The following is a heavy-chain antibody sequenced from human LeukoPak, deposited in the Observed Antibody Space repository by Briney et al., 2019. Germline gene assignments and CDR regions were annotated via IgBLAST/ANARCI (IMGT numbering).Heavy chain of an antibody. D-gene: IGHD3-10*01. CDR2: INPDGSSS. Sequence: GGSLRLSCAASGFTFSNYWMHWVRQAPGKGLEWVSRINPDGSSSNYADSVKGRFTMSRDNAKSMVYLQMDGLRAEDTATYYCAKSRSAMVRGVIEYWGQGTLVTVSS. V-gene: IGHV3-74*01. CDR3: AKSRSAMVRGVIEY. J-gene: IGHJ4*02. CDR1: GFTFSNYW.